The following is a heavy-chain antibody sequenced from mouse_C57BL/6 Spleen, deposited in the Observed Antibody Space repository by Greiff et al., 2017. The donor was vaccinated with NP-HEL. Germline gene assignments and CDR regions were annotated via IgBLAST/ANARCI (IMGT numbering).Heavy chain of an antibody. V-gene: IGHV1-82*01. CDR3: AKGEGPYDYDGGFAY. J-gene: IGHJ3*01. Sequence: LVESGPELVKPGASVKISCKASGYAFSSSWMNWVKQRPGKGLEWIGRIYPGDGDTNYNGKFKGKATLTADKSSRTAYMQLSNLTSEDSAVYFCAKGEGPYDYDGGFAYWGQGTLVTVSA. CDR2: IYPGDGDT. D-gene: IGHD2-4*01. CDR1: GYAFSSSW.